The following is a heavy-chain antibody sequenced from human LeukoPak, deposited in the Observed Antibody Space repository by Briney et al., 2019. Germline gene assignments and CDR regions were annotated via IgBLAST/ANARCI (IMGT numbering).Heavy chain of an antibody. CDR3: ARTYYYGSGSYRGAEYFQH. V-gene: IGHV1-8*03. CDR2: MNPNSGNT. CDR1: GYTFTSYD. D-gene: IGHD3-10*01. J-gene: IGHJ1*01. Sequence: GASVKVSCKASGYTFTSYDINWVRQATGQGLEWMGWMNPNSGNTGYAQKFQGRVTITRNTSISTAYMELSSLRSEDTAVYYCARTYYYGSGSYRGAEYFQHWGQGTLVTVSS.